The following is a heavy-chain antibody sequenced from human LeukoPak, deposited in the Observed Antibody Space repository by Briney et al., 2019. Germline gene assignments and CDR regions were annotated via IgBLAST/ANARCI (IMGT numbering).Heavy chain of an antibody. J-gene: IGHJ4*02. D-gene: IGHD4/OR15-4a*01. Sequence: GASVKVSCKVSGYTLTDLSMHWVRQAPGKGLEWMGGFDPDYGETIYAQKFQGRVTMTEDTSTDTAYMELISLRSEDTAVYYCARDRGLWWYFDYWGQGTLVTVSS. CDR2: FDPDYGET. V-gene: IGHV1-24*01. CDR3: ARDRGLWWYFDY. CDR1: GYTLTDLS.